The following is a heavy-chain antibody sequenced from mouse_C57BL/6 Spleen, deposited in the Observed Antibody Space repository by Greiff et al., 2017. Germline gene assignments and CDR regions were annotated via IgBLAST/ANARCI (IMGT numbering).Heavy chain of an antibody. V-gene: IGHV5-6*01. Sequence: EVKVVESGGDLVKPGGSLKLSCAASGFTFSSYGMSWVRQTPDKRLEWVATISSGGSYTYYPDSVKGRFTISRDNAKNTLYLQMSSLKSEDTAMYYCARQYDGYFDYWGQGTTLTVSS. J-gene: IGHJ2*01. CDR3: ARQYDGYFDY. CDR1: GFTFSSYG. CDR2: ISSGGSYT. D-gene: IGHD2-3*01.